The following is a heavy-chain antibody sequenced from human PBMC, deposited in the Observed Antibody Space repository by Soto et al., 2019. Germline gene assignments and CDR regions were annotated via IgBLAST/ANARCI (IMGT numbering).Heavy chain of an antibody. Sequence: QITLKESGPQLVKPTQTLTLTCTFSGLSLSTSGVGVGWIRQPPGKALEWLALIFWDDDKRYSPSLKSRLSITKDTSKNQVVLTMTNMDPVDTATYYCAHRGENHSRLRSDAFDIWGQGTLVTVSS. D-gene: IGHD4-17*01. CDR3: AHRGENHSRLRSDAFDI. J-gene: IGHJ3*02. V-gene: IGHV2-5*02. CDR2: IFWDDDK. CDR1: GLSLSTSGVG.